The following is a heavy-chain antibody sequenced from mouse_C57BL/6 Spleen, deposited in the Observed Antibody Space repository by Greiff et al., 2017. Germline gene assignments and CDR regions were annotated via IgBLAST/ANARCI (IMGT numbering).Heavy chain of an antibody. J-gene: IGHJ2*01. CDR1: GYAFSSSW. V-gene: IGHV1-82*01. D-gene: IGHD1-1*01. CDR3: ARSEDYYGSREDY. CDR2: IYPGDGDP. Sequence: VQLQQSGPELVKPGASVKISCKASGYAFSSSWMNWVKQRPGKGLEWIGRIYPGDGDPNYNGKFKGKATLTADKSSSTAYMQLSSLTSEDSAVYCCARSEDYYGSREDYWGQGTTLTVSS.